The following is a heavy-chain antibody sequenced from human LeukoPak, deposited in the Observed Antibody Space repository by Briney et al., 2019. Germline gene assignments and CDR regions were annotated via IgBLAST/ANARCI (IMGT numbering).Heavy chain of an antibody. J-gene: IGHJ5*02. Sequence: GGSLRLSCAASGFTFSSYAMSWVRQAPGKGLEWVSAISGSGGSTYYADSVKGRFTISRDNSKNTLYLQMNSLRAEDTAAYYCAKDSMSSKDYNWFDPWGQGTLVTVSS. CDR3: AKDSMSSKDYNWFDP. CDR1: GFTFSSYA. CDR2: ISGSGGST. V-gene: IGHV3-23*01. D-gene: IGHD2/OR15-2a*01.